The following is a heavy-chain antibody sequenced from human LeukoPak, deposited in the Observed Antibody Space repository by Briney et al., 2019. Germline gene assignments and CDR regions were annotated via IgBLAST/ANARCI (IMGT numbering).Heavy chain of an antibody. CDR2: IKQDGNEK. J-gene: IGHJ3*02. CDR1: GFTFSNYW. Sequence: GGSLRLSCAASGFTFSNYWMNWVRQAPGKGLEWVANIKQDGNEKYYVDSVKGRFTISRDNAKNSLYLQINSLRVEDTAVYYCAKPITVSGATDGFDIWGQGTMVTVSS. CDR3: AKPITVSGATDGFDI. V-gene: IGHV3-7*01. D-gene: IGHD3-3*01.